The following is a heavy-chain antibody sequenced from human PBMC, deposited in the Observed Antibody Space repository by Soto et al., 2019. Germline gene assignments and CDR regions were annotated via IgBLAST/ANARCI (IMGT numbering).Heavy chain of an antibody. CDR2: IYNDGTT. V-gene: IGHV3-53*01. J-gene: IGHJ6*02. CDR1: GLGVRNNY. Sequence: EVRLEESGGGLIQPGGSLRLSCTAYGLGVRNNYMSWVRQAPGMGLEWVSVIYNDGTTYYADSVKGRFTLSRDTSKNTLSLQMDSLRAEDTAVYYCVRPLPSGRNYGMDVWGQWTTVTVSS. D-gene: IGHD3-10*01. CDR3: VRPLPSGRNYGMDV.